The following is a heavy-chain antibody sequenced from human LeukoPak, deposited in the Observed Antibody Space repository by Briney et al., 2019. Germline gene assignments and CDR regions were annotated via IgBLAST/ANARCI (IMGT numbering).Heavy chain of an antibody. CDR3: ARDASSVGPVDY. V-gene: IGHV4-31*01. Sequence: PSQTLSLTCAVSGGSISSGGYYWSWIRQHPGKGLEWIGYIYYSGSTYYNPSLKSLVTISVDTSKNQFSLKLSYVTAADTAVYYCARDASSVGPVDYWGQGTLVTVSS. D-gene: IGHD6-6*01. J-gene: IGHJ4*02. CDR2: IYYSGST. CDR1: GGSISSGGYY.